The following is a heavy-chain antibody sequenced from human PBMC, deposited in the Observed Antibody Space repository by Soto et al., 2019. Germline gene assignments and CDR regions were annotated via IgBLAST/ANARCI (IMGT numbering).Heavy chain of an antibody. Sequence: QVQLQQWGAGLLKPSETLSLTCAVYGGSFSGYYWSWIRQPPGKGLEWIGEINHSGSTNYNPSLKSRVTISVDTSKNQFSLKLSSVTAADTAVYYCARGPQRSRSGYFIAWGQGTLVTVSS. D-gene: IGHD3-3*01. CDR1: GGSFSGYY. CDR2: INHSGST. J-gene: IGHJ5*02. CDR3: ARGPQRSRSGYFIA. V-gene: IGHV4-34*01.